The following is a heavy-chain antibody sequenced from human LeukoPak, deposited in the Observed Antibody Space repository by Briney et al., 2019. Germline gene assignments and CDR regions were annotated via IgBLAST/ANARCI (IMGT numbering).Heavy chain of an antibody. CDR2: INPNSGGT. J-gene: IGHJ5*02. CDR3: ARVILGGKSWFDP. CDR1: GYTFTGYY. D-gene: IGHD3-16*01. V-gene: IGHV1-2*02. Sequence: ASVKVSCKASGYTFTGYYMHWVRQAPGQGLEWMGWINPNSGGTNYAQKFQGRVTMTRDTSISTAYMELSRLRSDDTAVYYCARVILGGKSWFDPWGQGTLVTVSS.